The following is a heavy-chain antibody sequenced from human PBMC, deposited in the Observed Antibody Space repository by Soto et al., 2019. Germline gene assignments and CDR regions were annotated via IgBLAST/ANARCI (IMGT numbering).Heavy chain of an antibody. V-gene: IGHV2-5*02. CDR1: GFSLSTTRVG. CDR3: AHIVVDGLGYYFDY. J-gene: IGHJ4*02. CDR2: IYWDDDK. Sequence: QITLKESGPTLVKPTQTLTLTCSFSGFSLSTTRVGVGWIRQPPGEALEWLALIYWDDDKRYSPSLKTSLTINKDSPKNRVVLTMSDMDPVDTATYYCAHIVVDGLGYYFDYWGQGTLVTVSS. D-gene: IGHD6-19*01.